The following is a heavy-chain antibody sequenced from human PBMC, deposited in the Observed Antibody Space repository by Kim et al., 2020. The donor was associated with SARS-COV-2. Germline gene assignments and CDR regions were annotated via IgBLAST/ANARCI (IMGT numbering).Heavy chain of an antibody. CDR3: ARGTIVERRFDP. Sequence: SETLSLTCTVSGGSISGYYWSWIRQSPGKGLEWIGNIYYSGSTKYKPSLKSRVTISVDTSKNQFSLKLSSVTAADTAVYYCARGTIVERRFDPWGQGTL. V-gene: IGHV4-59*01. D-gene: IGHD4-4*01. CDR2: IYYSGST. CDR1: GGSISGYY. J-gene: IGHJ5*02.